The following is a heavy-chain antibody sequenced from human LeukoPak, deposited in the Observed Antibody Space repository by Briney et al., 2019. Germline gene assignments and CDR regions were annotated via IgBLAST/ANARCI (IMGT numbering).Heavy chain of an antibody. CDR2: INPNSGGT. D-gene: IGHD6-13*01. CDR1: GYTFTGYY. J-gene: IGHJ5*02. V-gene: IGHV1-2*02. CDR3: ASKNSRADWFDP. Sequence: ASVKVSCKASGYTFTGYYMHWVRQAPGQGLEWMGWINPNSGGTNYAQKFQGRVTMTRDTSISTAYMELSSLRSEDTAVYYCASKNSRADWFDPWGQGTLVTVSS.